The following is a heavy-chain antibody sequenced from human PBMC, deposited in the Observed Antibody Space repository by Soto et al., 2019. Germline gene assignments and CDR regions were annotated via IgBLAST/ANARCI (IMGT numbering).Heavy chain of an antibody. CDR1: GGSFKSGSYS. CDR2: VYQTGRT. J-gene: IGHJ4*02. Sequence: SETLSLTCTVSGGSFKSGSYSWSWIRQPPGKGLEWIGYVYQTGRTSYNPSLKSRVSISMDTSKNQFSLNLDSVTAADTAVYFCARDFAYFDSWGQGTPVTVSS. CDR3: ARDFAYFDS. D-gene: IGHD3-3*01. V-gene: IGHV4-61*01.